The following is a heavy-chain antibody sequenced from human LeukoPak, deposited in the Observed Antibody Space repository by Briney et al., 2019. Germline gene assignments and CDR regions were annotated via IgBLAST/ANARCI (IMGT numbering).Heavy chain of an antibody. Sequence: GGSLRLSCAASGFTFSSYAMSWVRQAPGKGLEWVSAISGSGGSTYYADSVKGRFTISRDNSKNTLYLQMNSLRAEDTAVYYCAKDQWKVIIIGPFDPWGQGTLVTVSS. D-gene: IGHD3-9*01. CDR2: ISGSGGST. J-gene: IGHJ5*02. CDR3: AKDQWKVIIIGPFDP. CDR1: GFTFSSYA. V-gene: IGHV3-23*01.